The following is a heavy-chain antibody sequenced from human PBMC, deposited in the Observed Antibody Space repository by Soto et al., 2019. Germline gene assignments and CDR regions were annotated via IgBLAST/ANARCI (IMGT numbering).Heavy chain of an antibody. CDR1: GFTFSNHG. Sequence: QVQLVESGGGVVQPGGSLRLSCAASGFTFSNHGMHWVRQAPGKGLEWLAYIWYDGSNMYSAESVKGRFTISRDNSKNARNLQMNSLRVEDTAVYYCATSQEGGYDVRYFDLWGRGTLVPVSS. D-gene: IGHD5-12*01. CDR2: IWYDGSNM. J-gene: IGHJ2*01. V-gene: IGHV3-30*02. CDR3: ATSQEGGYDVRYFDL.